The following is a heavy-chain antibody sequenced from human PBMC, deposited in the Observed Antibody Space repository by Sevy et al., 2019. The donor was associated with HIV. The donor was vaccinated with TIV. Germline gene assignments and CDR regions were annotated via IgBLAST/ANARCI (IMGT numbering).Heavy chain of an antibody. CDR2: ISGSGGYT. D-gene: IGHD4-17*01. CDR1: GFSFSSHA. Sequence: GGSLRLSCVASGFSFSSHAMNWVRQAPGKGLEWVSVISGSGGYTEYAGSVKGRFIISRDNAKNMVFLQLERVTVEDTAVYYCAFKRCIAIRPEDSWGQGTLVTVSS. V-gene: IGHV3-23*01. CDR3: AFKRCIAIRPEDS. J-gene: IGHJ5*02.